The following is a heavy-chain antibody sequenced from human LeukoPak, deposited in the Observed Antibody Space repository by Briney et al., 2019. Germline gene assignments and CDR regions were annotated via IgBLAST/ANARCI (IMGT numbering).Heavy chain of an antibody. J-gene: IGHJ4*02. D-gene: IGHD5-18*01. Sequence: GGSLRLSCAASGFTFSLYWMNWVRRAPGKGLEWVANIKQDGSEKNYVDSVKGRFTISRDNAENSLYLQMNSLRVEDTAFYYCARDLAYSRLDYWGQGMLVTVSS. CDR1: GFTFSLYW. CDR3: ARDLAYSRLDY. V-gene: IGHV3-7*01. CDR2: IKQDGSEK.